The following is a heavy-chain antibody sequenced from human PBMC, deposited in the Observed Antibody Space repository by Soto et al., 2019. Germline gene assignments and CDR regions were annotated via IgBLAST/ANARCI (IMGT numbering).Heavy chain of an antibody. CDR3: ARDSFDSWFDP. CDR2: IYYSGST. Sequence: PSETLSLTCTVSGGSISSGGYYWSWIRQHPGKGLEWIGYIYYSGSTYYNPSLKSRVTISVDTSKNQFSLKLSSVTAADTAVYYCARDSFDSWFDPWGQGTLVTVSS. J-gene: IGHJ5*02. D-gene: IGHD3-10*01. CDR1: GGSISSGGYY. V-gene: IGHV4-31*03.